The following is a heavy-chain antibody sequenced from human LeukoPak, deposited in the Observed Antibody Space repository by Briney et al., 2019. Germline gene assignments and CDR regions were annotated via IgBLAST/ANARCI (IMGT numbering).Heavy chain of an antibody. CDR1: GFTFDDYA. J-gene: IGHJ3*02. V-gene: IGHV3-9*03. CDR3: AKALGTGTTAWGAFDI. D-gene: IGHD1-1*01. CDR2: ISWNSGSI. Sequence: GRSLRLSCAASGFTFDDYAMHWVRQAPGKGLEWVSGISWNSGSIGYADSVKGRFTISRDNAKNSLYLQMNSLRAEDMALYYCAKALGTGTTAWGAFDIWGQGTMVTVSS.